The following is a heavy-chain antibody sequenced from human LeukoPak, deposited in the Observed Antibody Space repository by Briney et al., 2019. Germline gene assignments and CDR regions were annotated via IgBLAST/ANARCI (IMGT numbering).Heavy chain of an antibody. Sequence: PSETLSLTCTVSGGSISSYYWSWIRQPAGKGLEWIGRIYTSGSTNYNPSLESRATMSVDTSKNQFSLKLSSVTAADTAVYYCAREAVAGNYYMDVWGKGTTVTVSS. V-gene: IGHV4-4*07. CDR3: AREAVAGNYYMDV. CDR1: GGSISSYY. D-gene: IGHD6-19*01. J-gene: IGHJ6*03. CDR2: IYTSGST.